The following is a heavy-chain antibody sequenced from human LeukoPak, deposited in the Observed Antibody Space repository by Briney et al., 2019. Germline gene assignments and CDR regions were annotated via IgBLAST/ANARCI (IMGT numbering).Heavy chain of an antibody. CDR2: ISGSGGST. Sequence: GGSLRLSCAASGFTFSDYYMSWIRQAPGKGLEWVSAISGSGGSTYYADSVKGRFTISRDDSKNTLYLQMNSLRAEDTAVYYCAKDLSYYGSGSYPNWFDPWGQGTLVTVSS. CDR3: AKDLSYYGSGSYPNWFDP. J-gene: IGHJ5*02. CDR1: GFTFSDYY. V-gene: IGHV3-23*01. D-gene: IGHD3-10*01.